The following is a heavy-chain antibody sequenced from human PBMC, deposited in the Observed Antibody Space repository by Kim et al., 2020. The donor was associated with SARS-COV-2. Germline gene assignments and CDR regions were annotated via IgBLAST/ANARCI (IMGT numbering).Heavy chain of an antibody. CDR2: ISAYNGNT. CDR3: ARDGEMAKGRYYYYGMDV. D-gene: IGHD5-12*01. CDR1: GYTFTSYG. V-gene: IGHV1-18*01. J-gene: IGHJ6*02. Sequence: ASVKVSCKASGYTFTSYGISWVRQAPGQGLEWMGWISAYNGNTNYAQKLQGRVTMTTDTSTSTAYMELRSLRSDDTAVYYCARDGEMAKGRYYYYGMDVWGQGTTVTVSS.